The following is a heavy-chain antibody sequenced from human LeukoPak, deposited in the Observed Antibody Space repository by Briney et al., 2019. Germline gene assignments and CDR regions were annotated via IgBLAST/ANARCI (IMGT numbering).Heavy chain of an antibody. D-gene: IGHD5-12*01. CDR1: GGSFSGYY. J-gene: IGHJ4*02. V-gene: IGHV4-34*01. CDR2: INHSGST. CDR3: ARDPLRGYSGYDFDY. Sequence: SETLSLTCAVYGGSFSGYYWSWIRQPPGKGLEWIGEINHSGSTNYNPSLKSRVTISVDTSKNQFSLKLSSVTAADTAVYYCARDPLRGYSGYDFDYWGQGTLVTLSS.